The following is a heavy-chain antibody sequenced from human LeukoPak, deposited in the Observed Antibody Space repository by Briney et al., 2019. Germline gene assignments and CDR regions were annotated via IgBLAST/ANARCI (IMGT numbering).Heavy chain of an antibody. CDR3: ARVYYSRSYDYWYFDL. V-gene: IGHV4-59*01. CDR2: IYYSGST. D-gene: IGHD6-13*01. CDR1: GGSISSYY. Sequence: SETLSLTCSVSGGSISSYYWSWIRQPPGKGLKWIGYIYYSGSTNYNPSLKSRVIISVDTSKNQFSLKLSSVTAADTAFYYCARVYYSRSYDYWYFDLWGRGTLVTVSS. J-gene: IGHJ2*01.